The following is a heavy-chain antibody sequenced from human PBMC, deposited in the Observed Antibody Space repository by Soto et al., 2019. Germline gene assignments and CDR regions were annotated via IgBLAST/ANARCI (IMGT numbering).Heavy chain of an antibody. J-gene: IGHJ4*02. D-gene: IGHD3-22*01. CDR3: AKGLQYYYDSSGLDY. Sequence: PGGSLRLSCAASGFTFSSYSMNWVRQAPGKGLEWVSSISSSSSYIYYADSVKGRFTISRDNAKNSLYLQMNSLRAEDTAVYYCAKGLQYYYDSSGLDYWGQGTLVTVSS. CDR2: ISSSSSYI. V-gene: IGHV3-21*01. CDR1: GFTFSSYS.